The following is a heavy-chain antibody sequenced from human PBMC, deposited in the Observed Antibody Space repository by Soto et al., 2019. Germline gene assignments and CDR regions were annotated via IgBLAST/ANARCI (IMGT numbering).Heavy chain of an antibody. J-gene: IGHJ6*02. CDR2: ISAYNGNT. V-gene: IGHV1-18*01. CDR1: GYTLTSYG. D-gene: IGHD2-15*01. Sequence: ASVKVSCKASGYTLTSYGISWVRQAPGQGLEWMGWISAYNGNTNYAQKLQGRVTMTTDTSTSTAYMELRSLRSDDTAVYYCTTGIVVVVAATRTYYYGMDVWGQGTTVTVSS. CDR3: TTGIVVVVAATRTYYYGMDV.